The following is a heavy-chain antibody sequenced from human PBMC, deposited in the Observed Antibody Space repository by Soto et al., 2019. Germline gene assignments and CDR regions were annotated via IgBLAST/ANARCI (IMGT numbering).Heavy chain of an antibody. CDR1: GGSVSGANYY. Sequence: QVQLQQWGAGLLKPSETLSLTCAVYGGSVSGANYYWSWIRQPPGKGLEWIGEMSHSGGTHFNPSLKSGVTLSVDTSPNPFSPRMGSVTAAGTALYYCARVERGTATTVVDAFDIWGPGTMVTVSS. CDR3: ARVERGTATTVVDAFDI. V-gene: IGHV4-34*01. J-gene: IGHJ3*02. D-gene: IGHD1-1*01. CDR2: MSHSGGT.